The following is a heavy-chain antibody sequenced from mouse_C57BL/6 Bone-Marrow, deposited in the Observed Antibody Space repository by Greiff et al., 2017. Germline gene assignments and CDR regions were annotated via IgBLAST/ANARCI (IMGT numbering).Heavy chain of an antibody. CDR1: GYTFTSYW. J-gene: IGHJ1*03. CDR2: LDPSDSYT. D-gene: IGHD1-1*01. Sequence: QVQLQQSGAELVMPGASVKLSCKASGYTFTSYWMHWVKQRPGQGLEWIGELDPSDSYTNYNQKFKGKSTLTVDKSSSTAYMQLSSLTSEDSAVYYCARGGTTVDWYFDVWGTGTTVTVSS. CDR3: ARGGTTVDWYFDV. V-gene: IGHV1-69*01.